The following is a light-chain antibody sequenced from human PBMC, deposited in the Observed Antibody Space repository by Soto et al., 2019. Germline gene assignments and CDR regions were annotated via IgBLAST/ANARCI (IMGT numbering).Light chain of an antibody. CDR3: QQYNRLQYS. Sequence: DIQMTQSPSSLSASLGDRVTITCRASQDISTYLNWYQQKPGKSPNLLIYTVPNLETGVPSKSNGSGSGTGSALTISAQQPEDIATYYCQQYNRLQYSGGQGPIMEIE. CDR1: QDISTY. CDR2: TVP. J-gene: IGKJ2*03. V-gene: IGKV1-33*01.